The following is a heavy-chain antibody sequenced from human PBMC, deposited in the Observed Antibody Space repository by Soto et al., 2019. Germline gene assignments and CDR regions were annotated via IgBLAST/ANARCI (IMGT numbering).Heavy chain of an antibody. V-gene: IGHV1-45*02. CDR1: GYTFPQHY. CDR3: ATGGAGPAPFTWELPDH. J-gene: IGHJ4*02. Sequence: QTQLVQSGAEVKKTGSSVKVSCKASGYTFPQHYLHWVRQAPGQALEWMGWITPFNGDVNYAQKFQERVTITRDRSLNTAYMEMSSLKSEDTAMYYCATGGAGPAPFTWELPDHWGQGTLVTVSS. D-gene: IGHD1-26*01. CDR2: ITPFNGDV.